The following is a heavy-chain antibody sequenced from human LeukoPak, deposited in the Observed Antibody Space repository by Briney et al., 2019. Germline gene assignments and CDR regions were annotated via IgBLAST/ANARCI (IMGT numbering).Heavy chain of an antibody. CDR3: ARGNNLRDFWSGYYTKYNWFDP. J-gene: IGHJ5*02. Sequence: SETLSLTCAVYGGSFSGYYWSWIRQPPGKGLEWIGEINHSGSTNYNPSLKSRVTISVETSKNQFSLKLSSVTAADTAVYYFARGNNLRDFWSGYYTKYNWFDPWGQGTLVTVSS. V-gene: IGHV4-34*01. D-gene: IGHD3-3*01. CDR1: GGSFSGYY. CDR2: INHSGST.